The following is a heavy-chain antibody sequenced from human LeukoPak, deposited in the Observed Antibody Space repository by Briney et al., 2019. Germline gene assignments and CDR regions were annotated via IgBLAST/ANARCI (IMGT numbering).Heavy chain of an antibody. D-gene: IGHD3-10*01. CDR3: ASGLSY. Sequence: GRSLRLSCATSGFNFNTHPMHWVRQAPGEGLEWVAVISYDGSNKQYGDSVKGRFTISRDNPKNTLYLEMNRLSVDDTAVYYCASGLSYWGPGTLVTVS. J-gene: IGHJ4*02. CDR2: ISYDGSNK. V-gene: IGHV3-30*01. CDR1: GFNFNTHP.